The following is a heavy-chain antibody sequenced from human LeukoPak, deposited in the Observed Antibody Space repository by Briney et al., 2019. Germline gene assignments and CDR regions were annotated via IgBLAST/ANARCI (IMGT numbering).Heavy chain of an antibody. CDR3: ARVGRSTVGGY. J-gene: IGHJ4*02. CDR1: GFTFSNYE. D-gene: IGHD4-23*01. Sequence: GGSLRLSCAASGFTFSNYEMSWVRQAPGKGLEWVSYISNSGSSINYADSVKGRFTISRDNAKNSLYLQMNSLRGEDTAVYYCARVGRSTVGGYWGQGTLVTVSS. CDR2: ISNSGSSI. V-gene: IGHV3-48*03.